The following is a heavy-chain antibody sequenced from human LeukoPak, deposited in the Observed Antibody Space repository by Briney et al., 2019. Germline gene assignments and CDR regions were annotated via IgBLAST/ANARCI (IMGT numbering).Heavy chain of an antibody. CDR2: IGVTGDT. D-gene: IGHD2-15*01. V-gene: IGHV3-13*01. J-gene: IGHJ2*01. CDR1: GFTVSKND. CDR3: TKEFCGSRAACAGGSYYDF. Sequence: GGSLRLSCAASGFTVSKNDFHWVSQAPGKGLEWVAAIGVTGDTHYTDSVKGRFTISREDAVNSLYLQMRSLGAGDTALYYCTKEFCGSRAACAGGSYYDFWGRGALVTVSS.